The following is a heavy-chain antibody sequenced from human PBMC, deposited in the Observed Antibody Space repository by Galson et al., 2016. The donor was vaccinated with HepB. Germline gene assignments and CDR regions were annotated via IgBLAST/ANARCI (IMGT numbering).Heavy chain of an antibody. V-gene: IGHV1-18*01. D-gene: IGHD3-22*01. J-gene: IGHJ5*02. CDR3: ARVDLYYHDGTYPRSWFDP. CDR2: ISACNGGT. Sequence: SVKVSCKASGYTFTGYAISWVRQAPGQGLEWMGWISACNGGTDFAQQFQGRVTMTTDSLTTTAYLELRSLRSDDTAVYYCARVDLYYHDGTYPRSWFDPWGQGTLVTVSS. CDR1: GYTFTGYA.